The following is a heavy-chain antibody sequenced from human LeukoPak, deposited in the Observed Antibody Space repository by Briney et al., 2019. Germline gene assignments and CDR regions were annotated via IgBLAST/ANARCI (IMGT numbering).Heavy chain of an antibody. Sequence: GGSLRLSCAASGFTFSSYWMSWXRQAPGKGXXXXANIKQDGSDKYYVDSVKGRXTIXRDNAKNSLYLQMNSLRAEDTAVYYCARVDSARGPSFDYWGQGTLVTVSS. CDR2: IKQDGSDK. CDR3: ARVDSARGPSFDY. D-gene: IGHD6-6*01. V-gene: IGHV3-7*02. J-gene: IGHJ4*02. CDR1: GFTFSSYW.